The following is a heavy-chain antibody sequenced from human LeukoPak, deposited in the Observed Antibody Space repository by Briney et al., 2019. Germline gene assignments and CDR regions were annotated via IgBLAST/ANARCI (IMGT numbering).Heavy chain of an antibody. CDR1: GGSISSYY. Sequence: PSETLSLTCTVSGGSISSYYWSWIRRPPGKGLEWIGYIYYSGSTNYNPSLKSRVTISVDTSKNQFSLKLSSVTAADTAVYYCARRAGVTRTSHYFDYWGQGTLVTVSS. J-gene: IGHJ4*02. CDR2: IYYSGST. D-gene: IGHD4-23*01. CDR3: ARRAGVTRTSHYFDY. V-gene: IGHV4-59*01.